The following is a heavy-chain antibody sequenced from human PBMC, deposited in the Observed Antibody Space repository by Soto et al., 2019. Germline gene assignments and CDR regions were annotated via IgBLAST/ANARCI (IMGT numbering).Heavy chain of an antibody. D-gene: IGHD1-1*01. Sequence: EVQLVASGGGLVQPGGSLRLSCAASGFTFSSYSMNWVRQAPGKGLEWVSYISSSSSTIYYADSVKGRFTISRDNAKNSLYLQMNSLRDEDTAVYYCARDPSLDRLGSYYYYGMDVWGQGTTVTVSS. CDR2: ISSSSSTI. CDR3: ARDPSLDRLGSYYYYGMDV. V-gene: IGHV3-48*02. CDR1: GFTFSSYS. J-gene: IGHJ6*02.